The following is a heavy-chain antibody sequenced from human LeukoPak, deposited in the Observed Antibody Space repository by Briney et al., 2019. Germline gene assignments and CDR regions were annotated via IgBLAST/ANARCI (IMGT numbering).Heavy chain of an antibody. D-gene: IGHD5-24*01. CDR1: GFTFSSYA. CDR3: AKARGDGYNDAFDM. J-gene: IGHJ3*02. CDR2: ISGSGGST. Sequence: GGSLRLSCAASGFTFSSYAMSWVRQAPGKGLEWVSAISGSGGSTYYADSVKGRFTVSGDNSKNTLYLQMNSLGPEDTAIYYCAKARGDGYNDAFDMWGQGTMVTVSS. V-gene: IGHV3-23*01.